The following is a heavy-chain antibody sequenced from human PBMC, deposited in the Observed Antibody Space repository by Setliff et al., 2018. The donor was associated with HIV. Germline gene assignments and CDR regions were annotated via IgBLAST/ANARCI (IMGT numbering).Heavy chain of an antibody. Sequence: LSLTCTVSGGSISSSSYYWGWIRQPPGKGLEWLSFINSMSSYTNYADSVKGRFTISRDNGNNALYLQMNSLRAEDTAIYYCARVSSALFLPQYHFDYWGQGTLVTVSS. D-gene: IGHD2-21*01. CDR3: ARVSSALFLPQYHFDY. CDR2: INSMSSYT. J-gene: IGHJ4*02. V-gene: IGHV3-11*05. CDR1: GGSISSSSYY.